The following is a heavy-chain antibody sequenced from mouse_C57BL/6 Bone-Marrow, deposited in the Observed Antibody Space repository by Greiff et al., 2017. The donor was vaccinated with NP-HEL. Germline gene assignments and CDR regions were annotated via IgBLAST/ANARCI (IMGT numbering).Heavy chain of an antibody. CDR1: GYTFTSYD. Sequence: VQLQQSGPELVKPGASVKLSCKASGYTFTSYDINWVKQRPGQGLEWIGWIYPRDGSTKYNEKFKGKATLTVYTSSSTAYMELHSLTSEDSAVYFCARWGRLSLFAYWGQGTLVTVSA. CDR3: ARWGRLSLFAY. CDR2: IYPRDGST. V-gene: IGHV1-85*01. D-gene: IGHD2-4*01. J-gene: IGHJ3*01.